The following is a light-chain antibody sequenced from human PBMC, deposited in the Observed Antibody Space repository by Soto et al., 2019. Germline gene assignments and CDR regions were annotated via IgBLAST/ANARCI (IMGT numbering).Light chain of an antibody. CDR3: SSYTSSSTVV. J-gene: IGLJ2*01. CDR2: DVS. CDR1: SSDVGGYNY. V-gene: IGLV2-14*01. Sequence: QSALTQPASVSGSPGQSITISCTGNSSDVGGYNYVSWYQQHPGKAPKLMIYDVSNRPSGVSNRFSGSKSGNTASLTISGLQAEYESDYYCSSYTSSSTVVFGGGTQLTVL.